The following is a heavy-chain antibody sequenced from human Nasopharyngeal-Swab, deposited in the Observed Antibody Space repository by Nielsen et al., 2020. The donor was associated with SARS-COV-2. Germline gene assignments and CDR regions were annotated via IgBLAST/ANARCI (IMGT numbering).Heavy chain of an antibody. Sequence: PGQGLEWVAPIRGSGGGTYYADSVKGRFTISRDNSKNTLYLQMNSLSAEDTAVYYSAKVTRDIVVVPAAMKAYYYYGMDVWGQGTTVTVSS. CDR2: IRGSGGGT. D-gene: IGHD2-2*01. CDR3: AKVTRDIVVVPAAMKAYYYYGMDV. J-gene: IGHJ6*02. V-gene: IGHV3-23*01.